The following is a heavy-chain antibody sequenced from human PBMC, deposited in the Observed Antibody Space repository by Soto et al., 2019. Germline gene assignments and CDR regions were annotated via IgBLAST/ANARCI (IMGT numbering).Heavy chain of an antibody. D-gene: IGHD1-26*01. J-gene: IGHJ4*02. Sequence: ASVKVSCKASGYTFPSYDINWVRQATGQGLERMGWMNPNSGNTGYAQKFQGRVTMTRNTSISTAYMELSSLRSEDTAVYYCARGQELTHFDYWGQGTLVTGSS. V-gene: IGHV1-8*01. CDR1: GYTFPSYD. CDR3: ARGQELTHFDY. CDR2: MNPNSGNT.